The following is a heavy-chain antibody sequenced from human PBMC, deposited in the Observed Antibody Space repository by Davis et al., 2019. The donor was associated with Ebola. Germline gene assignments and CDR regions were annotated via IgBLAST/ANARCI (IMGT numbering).Heavy chain of an antibody. D-gene: IGHD6-13*01. CDR1: GDSITSSHW. J-gene: IGHJ3*02. V-gene: IGHV4/OR15-8*01. Sequence: SETLSLTCDVSGDSITSSHWWSWIRQSPGKGLEWIGEFAHSGSSNYNPSLKSRVSILGDTSKNQFSLELTSVTAADTATYYCARVIFSGWYYAFDIWGQGTMVIVSS. CDR3: ARVIFSGWYYAFDI. CDR2: FAHSGSS.